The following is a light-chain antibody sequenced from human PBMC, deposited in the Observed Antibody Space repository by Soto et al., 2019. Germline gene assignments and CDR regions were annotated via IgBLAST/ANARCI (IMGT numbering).Light chain of an antibody. CDR1: QSISGW. J-gene: IGKJ1*01. V-gene: IGKV1-5*01. CDR2: DVS. CDR3: QQYDRPPST. Sequence: DIQMTQSPSTLSASVGDRVTITCRASQSISGWLAWYQQKPGKAPKLLIYDVSNLASGVPSRFSGSGSGTGFTLTISSLPPDDVATYYCQQYDRPPSTFGQGTKVEIE.